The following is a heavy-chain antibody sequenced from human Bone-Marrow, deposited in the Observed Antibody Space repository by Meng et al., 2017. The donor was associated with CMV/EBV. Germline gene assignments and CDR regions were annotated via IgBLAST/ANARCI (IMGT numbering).Heavy chain of an antibody. J-gene: IGHJ4*02. CDR1: GGSISSYY. Sequence: GSLRLSCTVSGGSISSYYWSWIRQPPGKGLEWIGYIYYSGSTNYNPALKGRVPISVDTSKNHFSLKLTSVAAADTAVYYCAGRLLSLGESLFDYWGQGRLVTVSS. D-gene: IGHD3-10*01. CDR3: AGRLLSLGESLFDY. V-gene: IGHV4-59*01. CDR2: IYYSGST.